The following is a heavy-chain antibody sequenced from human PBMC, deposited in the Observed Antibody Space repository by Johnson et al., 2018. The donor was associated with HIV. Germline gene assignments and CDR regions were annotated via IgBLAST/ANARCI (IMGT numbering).Heavy chain of an antibody. J-gene: IGHJ3*02. V-gene: IGHV3-30*03. CDR1: GFTFRSYA. Sequence: QVQLMESGGGVVQPGGSLRLSCAASGFTFRSYAMHWVRQAPGKGLEWVGVISYDGNNKYYADSVKGRFTISRDNSKNTMSLQMNSPRVEDTAVYYGAREGGIAAAGTDAFDIWGQGTMVTVSS. D-gene: IGHD6-13*01. CDR2: ISYDGNNK. CDR3: AREGGIAAAGTDAFDI.